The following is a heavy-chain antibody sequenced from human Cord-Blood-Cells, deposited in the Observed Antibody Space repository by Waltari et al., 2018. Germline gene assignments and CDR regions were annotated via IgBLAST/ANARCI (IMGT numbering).Heavy chain of an antibody. CDR2: IYYSGST. Sequence: QVQLQESGPGLVKPSETLSLTCTVSGGSISSYYWSWIRQPPGKGLEWIGYIYYSGSTKYTPSLRGRVPISVETSKNQFSLKLSSVTAADTAVYYCARACGWNWYFDLWGRGTLVTVSS. CDR1: GGSISSYY. CDR3: ARACGWNWYFDL. V-gene: IGHV4-59*01. J-gene: IGHJ2*01. D-gene: IGHD5-12*01.